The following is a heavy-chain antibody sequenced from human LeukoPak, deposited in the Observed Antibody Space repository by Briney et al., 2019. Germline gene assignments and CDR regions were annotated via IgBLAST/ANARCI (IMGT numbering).Heavy chain of an antibody. CDR1: GGTFISYA. V-gene: IGHV1-69*01. CDR2: IIPIFGTA. CDR3: ARGLLTTNWFDP. Sequence: SVKVSCKASGGTFISYAISWVRQAPGQGLEWMGGIIPIFGTANYAQKFQGRVTITADESTSTAYMELSSLRSEDTAVYYCARGLLTTNWFDPWGQGTLVTVSS. D-gene: IGHD4-11*01. J-gene: IGHJ5*02.